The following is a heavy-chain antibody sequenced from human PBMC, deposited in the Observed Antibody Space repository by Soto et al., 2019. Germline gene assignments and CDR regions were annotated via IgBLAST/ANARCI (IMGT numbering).Heavy chain of an antibody. Sequence: QVQLVQSGAEVKKPGSSVKVSCKASGGTFSSYAISWVRQAPGQGLEWMGGIIPIFGTANYAQKFQGRVTITADESTSTAYMELSSLISEDTAVYYCARDSGYSSSSPFYFDYWGQGTLVTVSS. D-gene: IGHD6-6*01. J-gene: IGHJ4*02. CDR2: IIPIFGTA. CDR1: GGTFSSYA. CDR3: ARDSGYSSSSPFYFDY. V-gene: IGHV1-69*12.